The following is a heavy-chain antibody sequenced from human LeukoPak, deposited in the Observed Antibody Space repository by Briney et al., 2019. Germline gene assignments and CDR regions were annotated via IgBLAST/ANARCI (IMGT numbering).Heavy chain of an antibody. CDR1: GFTFSSYA. V-gene: IGHV3-23*01. J-gene: IGHJ4*02. D-gene: IGHD5-24*01. CDR3: AKDRGRVDY. CDR2: ISGSGGST. Sequence: PGGSVRLSCVASGFTFSSYAVTWVRQAPGKGLEWVSAISGSGGSTYYADSVKGRFTISRDNSKNTLYLQMNSLRAEDTAVYYCAKDRGRVDYWGQGTLVTVSS.